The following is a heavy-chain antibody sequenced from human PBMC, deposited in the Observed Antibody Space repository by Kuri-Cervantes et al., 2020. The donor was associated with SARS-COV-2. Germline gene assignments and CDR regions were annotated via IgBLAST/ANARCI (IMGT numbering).Heavy chain of an antibody. J-gene: IGHJ6*02. CDR1: GFSFSRFP. CDR2: ISTDGNNR. Sequence: GEFLKIPCAASGFSFSRFPMHWVRHAPGKGLEWVALISTDGNNRYYVDFVKGRFTLSRDNSKNTLHLDMNSLRPEDTGVYYCAKMGDNQSKGDQGNEVWGPGTTVTVSS. CDR3: AKMGDNQSKGDQGNEV. D-gene: IGHD3-16*01. V-gene: IGHV3-30*18.